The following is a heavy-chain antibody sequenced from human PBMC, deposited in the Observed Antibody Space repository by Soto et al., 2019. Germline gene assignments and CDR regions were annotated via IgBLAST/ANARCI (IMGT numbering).Heavy chain of an antibody. V-gene: IGHV1-69*13. J-gene: IGHJ6*02. CDR1: GGTFSSYA. Sequence: GASVKVSCKASGGTFSSYAISWVRQAPGQGLEWMGGIIPIFGTANYAQKFQGRVTITADESTSTAYMELSSLRSEDTAVYYCARDDRPRLASIAAALDVWGQGTTVTVSS. D-gene: IGHD6-13*01. CDR3: ARDDRPRLASIAAALDV. CDR2: IIPIFGTA.